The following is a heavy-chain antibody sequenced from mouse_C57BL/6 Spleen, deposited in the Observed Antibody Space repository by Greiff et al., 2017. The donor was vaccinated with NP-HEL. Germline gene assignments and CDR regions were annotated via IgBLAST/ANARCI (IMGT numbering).Heavy chain of an antibody. CDR3: ARSLYSNYEGYYAMDY. Sequence: QVQLQQSGPELVKPGASVKISCKASGYTFTDYYINWVKQRPGQGLEWIGWIYPGSGNTKYNEKFKGKATLTVDTSSSTAYMQLSSLTSEDSAVYFCARSLYSNYEGYYAMDYWGQETSVTVSS. D-gene: IGHD2-5*01. CDR2: IYPGSGNT. J-gene: IGHJ4*01. CDR1: GYTFTDYY. V-gene: IGHV1-84*01.